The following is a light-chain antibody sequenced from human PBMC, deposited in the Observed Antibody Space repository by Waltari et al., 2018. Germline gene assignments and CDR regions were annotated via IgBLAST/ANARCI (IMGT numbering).Light chain of an antibody. Sequence: IVLMQSPGTLSLSPGERATLSCRASQSVSSSYLAWYQQKPGQAPRLLIYGASSRATGIPDRFSGSGSGTDFTLTISRLEPEDFAVYYCQQYGSSLYTFGQGTKLEIK. J-gene: IGKJ2*01. CDR2: GAS. CDR3: QQYGSSLYT. CDR1: QSVSSSY. V-gene: IGKV3-20*01.